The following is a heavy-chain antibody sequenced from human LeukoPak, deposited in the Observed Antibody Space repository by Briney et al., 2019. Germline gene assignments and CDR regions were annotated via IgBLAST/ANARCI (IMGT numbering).Heavy chain of an antibody. CDR3: ARALSRAIGYFDY. V-gene: IGHV3-74*01. CDR1: GFTFSSYW. Sequence: GGSLRLSCAASGFTFSSYWMHWVRQALGKGLVWVSRINTDGSSTSYADSVKGRFTISRDNAKNTLYLQMNSLRAEDTAVYYCARALSRAIGYFDYWGQGTLVTVSS. CDR2: INTDGSST. D-gene: IGHD2-2*01. J-gene: IGHJ4*02.